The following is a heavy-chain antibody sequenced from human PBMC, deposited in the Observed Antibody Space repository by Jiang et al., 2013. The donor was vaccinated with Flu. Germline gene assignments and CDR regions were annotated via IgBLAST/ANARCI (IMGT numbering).Heavy chain of an antibody. D-gene: IGHD3-9*01. V-gene: IGHV4-59*01. CDR3: ARGPDILTGYYRRGAFDI. CDR2: IYYSGST. Sequence: GLVKPSETLSLTCTVSGGSISSYYWSWIRQPPGKGLEWIGYIYYSGSTNYNPSLKSRVTISVDTSKNQFSLKLSSVTAADTAVYYCARGPDILTGYYRRGAFDIWGQGTMVTISS. CDR1: GGSISSYY. J-gene: IGHJ3*02.